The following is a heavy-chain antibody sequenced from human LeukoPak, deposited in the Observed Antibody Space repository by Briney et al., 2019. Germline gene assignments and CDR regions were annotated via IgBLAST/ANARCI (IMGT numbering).Heavy chain of an antibody. CDR2: IYYSGST. J-gene: IGHJ3*02. Sequence: SETLSLTCTVSGGSISSYYWSWIRQPPGKGLEWIGYIYYSGSTNYNPSLKSRVTISVDTSKNQFSLKLSSVTAADTAVYYCARVLGIFGVVIDYVAFDIWGQGTMVTVSS. D-gene: IGHD3-3*01. V-gene: IGHV4-59*01. CDR3: ARVLGIFGVVIDYVAFDI. CDR1: GGSISSYY.